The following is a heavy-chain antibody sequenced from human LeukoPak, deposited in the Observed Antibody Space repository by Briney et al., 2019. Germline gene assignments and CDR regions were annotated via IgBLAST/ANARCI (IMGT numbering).Heavy chain of an antibody. Sequence: SETLSLTCTVSGGSISSSSYYWAWIRQPPGKGLEWVGSIYYTGSTYYNPSLKSRVTISVDTSKNQFSLKLSSVTAADTAVYYCARHPEDYYGSGSYYIDYWGQGTLVTVSS. CDR3: ARHPEDYYGSGSYYIDY. CDR2: IYYTGST. D-gene: IGHD3-10*01. J-gene: IGHJ4*02. CDR1: GGSISSSSYY. V-gene: IGHV4-39*01.